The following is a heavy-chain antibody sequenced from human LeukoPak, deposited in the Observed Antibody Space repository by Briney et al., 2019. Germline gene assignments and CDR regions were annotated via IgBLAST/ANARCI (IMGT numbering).Heavy chain of an antibody. D-gene: IGHD4-17*01. CDR2: ISSSGVST. J-gene: IGHJ4*02. V-gene: IGHV3-23*01. Sequence: GGSLILSCAASGFTFSNYAMSWVRQAPGKGLEWVSAISSSGVSTYYGDSVKGRFTISRDNSKNTLYLQMNGLRAEDTAVYYCAKSFSYGDYDFWGQGTLVTVSS. CDR1: GFTFSNYA. CDR3: AKSFSYGDYDF.